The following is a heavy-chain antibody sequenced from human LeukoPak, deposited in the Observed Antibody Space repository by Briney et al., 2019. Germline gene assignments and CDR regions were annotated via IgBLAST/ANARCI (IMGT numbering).Heavy chain of an antibody. CDR1: GYSFTSYW. CDR3: ARILGLGYCSGGSCAGGNWFDP. Sequence: GESLQISCKGSGYSFTSYWIGWVRQMPGKGLEWMGIIYPGDSDTRYSPSFQGQVTISADKSISTAYLQWSSLKASDTATYYCARILGLGYCSGGSCAGGNWFDPWGQGTLVTVSS. CDR2: IYPGDSDT. D-gene: IGHD2-15*01. V-gene: IGHV5-51*01. J-gene: IGHJ5*02.